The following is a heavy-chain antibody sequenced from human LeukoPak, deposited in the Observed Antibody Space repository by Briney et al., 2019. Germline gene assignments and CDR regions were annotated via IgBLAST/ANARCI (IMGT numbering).Heavy chain of an antibody. Sequence: SETLSLTCAVYGGSFSGYYWSWIRQPPGKGLEWIGEINHSGSTNYNPSLKSRVTISVDTSKNQFSLKLSSVTAADTAVYYCARGIAADDWGQGTLVTVSS. D-gene: IGHD6-13*01. V-gene: IGHV4-34*01. CDR3: ARGIAADD. CDR2: INHSGST. CDR1: GGSFSGYY. J-gene: IGHJ4*02.